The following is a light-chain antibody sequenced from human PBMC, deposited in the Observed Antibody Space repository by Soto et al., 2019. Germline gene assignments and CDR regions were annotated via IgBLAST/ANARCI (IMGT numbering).Light chain of an antibody. CDR1: SGSIASNY. V-gene: IGLV6-57*03. Sequence: NFMLTQPHSVSESPGKTVTISCTRSSGSIASNYVQWYQQRPGSAPTTVIYEDNQRPSGVPDRFSGSIDSSSNSASLTIPGLKTEDEAAYYCQCYDCSPHAWFGGGTQQTVL. CDR2: EDN. CDR3: QCYDCSPHAW. J-gene: IGLJ7*01.